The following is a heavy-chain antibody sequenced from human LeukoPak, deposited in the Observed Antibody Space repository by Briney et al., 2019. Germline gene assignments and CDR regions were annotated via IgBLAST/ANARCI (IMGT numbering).Heavy chain of an antibody. Sequence: SETLSLTCAVYGGSFSGYYWSWIRQPPGKGLEWIGEINHSGSTNYNPSLKSRVTISVDTSKNQFSLKLSSVTAADTAVYYCARVGGHRYPTYYDYVWGIYRHPPHFDYGGQETLVTVSS. CDR2: INHSGST. CDR3: ARVGGHRYPTYYDYVWGIYRHPPHFDY. CDR1: GGSFSGYY. D-gene: IGHD3-16*02. V-gene: IGHV4-34*01. J-gene: IGHJ4*02.